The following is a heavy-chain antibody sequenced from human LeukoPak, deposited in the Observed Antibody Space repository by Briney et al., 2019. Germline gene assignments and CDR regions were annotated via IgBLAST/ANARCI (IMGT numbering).Heavy chain of an antibody. CDR2: ISSSSSSYI. J-gene: IGHJ4*02. CDR1: GFTFSSYS. Sequence: GGSLRLSCAASGFTFSSYSMNWVRQAPGKGLEWVSSISSSSSSYIYYADSVKGRFTISRDNAKNSLYLQMNSLRAEDTAVYYCARDGGYCSGGSCYPAFDYWGQGTLVTVSS. D-gene: IGHD2-15*01. CDR3: ARDGGYCSGGSCYPAFDY. V-gene: IGHV3-21*01.